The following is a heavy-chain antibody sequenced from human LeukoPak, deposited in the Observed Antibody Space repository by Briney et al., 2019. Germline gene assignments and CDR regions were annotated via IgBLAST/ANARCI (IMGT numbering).Heavy chain of an antibody. V-gene: IGHV1-69*02. CDR2: IIPILGVG. J-gene: IGHJ4*02. CDR1: GGTFTIYT. D-gene: IGHD3-16*01. Sequence: GASVTVSRNSAGGTFTIYTISLVWHGPGQGHGWVGRIIPILGVGSYSQKYQGRVTFTTYKAKCTTYLELSSMRAEDAAADYCARNRADTFGGVWDYWGQGTLVTVSS. CDR3: ARNRADTFGGVWDY.